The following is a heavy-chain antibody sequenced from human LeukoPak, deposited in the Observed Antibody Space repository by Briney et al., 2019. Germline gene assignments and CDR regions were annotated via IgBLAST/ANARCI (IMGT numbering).Heavy chain of an antibody. CDR2: ISSSGSTI. J-gene: IGHJ4*02. CDR1: GFTFSDYY. CDR3: AREGRYYYDSSGFFDY. D-gene: IGHD3-22*01. Sequence: GGSLRLSCAASGFTFSDYYMSWIRQAPGKGLEWVSYISSSGSTIYYADSVKGRFTISRDNAKNSLYLQMDSLRAGDTAVYYCAREGRYYYDSSGFFDYWGQGTLVTVSS. V-gene: IGHV3-11*04.